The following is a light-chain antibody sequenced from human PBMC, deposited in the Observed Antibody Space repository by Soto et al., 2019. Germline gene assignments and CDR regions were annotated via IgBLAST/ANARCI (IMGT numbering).Light chain of an antibody. Sequence: DIVMTQSPLSLPVTPGEPASISCRSTQSLRHSDGYTYLDWYLQKPGQSPQLLIYLGSYRASGVPDRFSGSGSRTDFTLKISRVEAEDVGVYYCMQALQTPPTFGQGTKLEI. V-gene: IGKV2-28*01. CDR1: QSLRHSDGYTY. J-gene: IGKJ1*01. CDR2: LGS. CDR3: MQALQTPPT.